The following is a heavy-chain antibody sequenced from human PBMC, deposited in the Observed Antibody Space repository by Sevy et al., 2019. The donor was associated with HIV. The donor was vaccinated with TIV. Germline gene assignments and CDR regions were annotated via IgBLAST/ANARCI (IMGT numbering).Heavy chain of an antibody. CDR3: ARSQPVNYYHDGAGYYGFLFDH. D-gene: IGHD3-9*01. V-gene: IGHV3-7*01. J-gene: IGHJ4*02. CDR2: IKQGGSET. Sequence: GGSLRLSCAASGFTFGDYWMTWVRQVPGKGLEWVANIKQGGSETYYADSVKGRFSISRDNAKNSLYLQMTSLRAEETAVYYCARSQPVNYYHDGAGYYGFLFDHWGQGALVTVSS. CDR1: GFTFGDYW.